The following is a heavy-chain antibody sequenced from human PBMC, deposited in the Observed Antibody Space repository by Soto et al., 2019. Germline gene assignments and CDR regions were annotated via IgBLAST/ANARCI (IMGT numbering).Heavy chain of an antibody. V-gene: IGHV3-9*01. CDR1: GFSFDDYA. CDR3: ARRPHGDRYFDF. Sequence: EVQLVESGGGLVQPGRSLRLSCAASGFSFDDYAMHWVRQTPGKGLEWVSGISWNSNNIGYADSMKGRFAISRDNAKKSVYLQMNSLRVEDTALYYCARRPHGDRYFDFWGRGTLVTVSS. CDR2: ISWNSNNI. J-gene: IGHJ2*01. D-gene: IGHD1-1*01.